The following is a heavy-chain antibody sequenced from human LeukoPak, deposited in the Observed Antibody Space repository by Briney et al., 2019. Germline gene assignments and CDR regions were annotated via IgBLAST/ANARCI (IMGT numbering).Heavy chain of an antibody. CDR3: AKDVKYCSSTSCSKYYYYYYGMDV. J-gene: IGHJ6*02. CDR2: ISYDGSNK. D-gene: IGHD2-2*01. V-gene: IGHV3-30*18. CDR1: GFTFSSYG. Sequence: PGGSLRLSRAASGFTFSSYGMHWVRQAPGKGLEWVAVISYDGSNKYYADSVKGRFTISRDNSKNTLYLQVNSLRAEDTAVYYCAKDVKYCSSTSCSKYYYYYYGMDVWGQGTTVTVSS.